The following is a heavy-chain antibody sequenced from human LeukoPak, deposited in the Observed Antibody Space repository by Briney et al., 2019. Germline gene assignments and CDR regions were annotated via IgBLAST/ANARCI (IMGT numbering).Heavy chain of an antibody. J-gene: IGHJ4*02. CDR2: IYSGGSA. V-gene: IGHV3-53*01. D-gene: IGHD5-24*01. CDR1: GFTVSNNY. Sequence: GGALRLSCAASGFTVSNNYMSWVRHTPGKGLELVSVIYSGGSADYADSVKGRFTISRDTSKNSLYLQMNSLRAEDTAVYYCARGGRDGYNYFDYWGQGTLVTVSS. CDR3: ARGGRDGYNYFDY.